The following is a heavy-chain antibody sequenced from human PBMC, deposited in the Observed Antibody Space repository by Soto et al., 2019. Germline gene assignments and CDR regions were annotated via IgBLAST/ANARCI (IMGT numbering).Heavy chain of an antibody. Sequence: GGSLILSCAASGFTFSSYEMNWVRQAPGKGLEWVSYISSSGSTIYYADSVKGRFTISRDNAKNSLYLQMNSLRAEDTAVYYCARTLFPYYYDSSGYPFDYWGQGTLVTVSS. CDR1: GFTFSSYE. CDR3: ARTLFPYYYDSSGYPFDY. CDR2: ISSSGSTI. D-gene: IGHD3-22*01. J-gene: IGHJ4*02. V-gene: IGHV3-48*03.